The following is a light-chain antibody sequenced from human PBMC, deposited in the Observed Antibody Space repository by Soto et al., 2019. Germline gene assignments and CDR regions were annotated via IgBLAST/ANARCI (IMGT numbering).Light chain of an antibody. CDR3: QQSFITPWT. J-gene: IGKJ1*01. CDR2: AAF. V-gene: IGKV1-39*01. Sequence: DIQMTQSPSSLSASVGDKVTITCRASQNIYNYLNWYHQKPGEAPKLLIYAAFNLQNGVPARFSGGGSGTDFTLTIDSLQPEDSAIYYCQQSFITPWTFGQGTKVEMK. CDR1: QNIYNY.